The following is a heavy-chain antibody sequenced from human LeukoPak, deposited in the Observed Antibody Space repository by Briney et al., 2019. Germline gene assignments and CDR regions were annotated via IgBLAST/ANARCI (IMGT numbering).Heavy chain of an antibody. V-gene: IGHV3-23*01. CDR2: ISGSGGST. CDR1: GFTFSSYA. CDR3: AKIRPSGSYYPWFDY. D-gene: IGHD1-26*01. J-gene: IGHJ4*02. Sequence: GGSLRLSCAASGFTFSSYAMSWVRQAPGKGLEWVSAISGSGGSTYYADSVRGRFTISRDNSKNTLYLQMNSLRAEDTAVYYCAKIRPSGSYYPWFDYWGQGTLVTVSS.